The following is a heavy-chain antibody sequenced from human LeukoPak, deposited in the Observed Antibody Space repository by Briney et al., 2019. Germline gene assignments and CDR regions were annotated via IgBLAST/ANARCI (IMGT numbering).Heavy chain of an antibody. CDR1: GFTFDDYA. CDR2: ISWNRITI. J-gene: IGHJ4*02. Sequence: GGSLRLSCAASGFTFDDYAMHWVRQAPGKGLEWVSGISWNRITIGYADSVKGRFTISRDNAKNSLYLQMNSLRAEDTAVYYCASEIVGAVDYWGQGTLVTVSS. CDR3: ASEIVGAVDY. D-gene: IGHD1-26*01. V-gene: IGHV3-9*01.